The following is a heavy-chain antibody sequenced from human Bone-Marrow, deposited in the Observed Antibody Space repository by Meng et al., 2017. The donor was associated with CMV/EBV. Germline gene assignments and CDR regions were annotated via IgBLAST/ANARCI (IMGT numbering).Heavy chain of an antibody. CDR1: GGSVNSPNYY. Sequence: SETLSLTCSVFGGSVNSPNYYWSWIRQPPGKGLEWIGYIYYSGSTRYNPSLNSRLTISMDKSKNQFSLNLYSLTAADTALYYCAREWAGSSFDYWGQGALVTVSS. V-gene: IGHV4-61*01. CDR2: IYYSGST. CDR3: AREWAGSSFDY. J-gene: IGHJ4*02. D-gene: IGHD6-19*01.